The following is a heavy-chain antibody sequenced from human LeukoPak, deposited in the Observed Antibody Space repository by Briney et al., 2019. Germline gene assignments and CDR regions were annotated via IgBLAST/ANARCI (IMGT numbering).Heavy chain of an antibody. CDR3: AGASWGDWYFDL. CDR1: GGSISSYY. D-gene: IGHD4/OR15-4a*01. CDR2: IYYSGST. V-gene: IGHV4-59*01. J-gene: IGHJ2*01. Sequence: PSETLSLTCTVSGGSISSYYWSWIRQPPGKGLEWIGYIYYSGSTNYNPSLKSRVTISVDTSKNQFSLNLTSVTEADTAVYYCAGASWGDWYFDLWGRGTLVTVSS.